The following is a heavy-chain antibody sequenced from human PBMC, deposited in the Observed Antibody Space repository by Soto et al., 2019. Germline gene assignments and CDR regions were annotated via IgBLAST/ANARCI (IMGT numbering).Heavy chain of an antibody. CDR1: GFTFGDYS. V-gene: IGHV3-49*04. CDR2: IRSNAFGGTT. J-gene: IGHJ4*02. Sequence: SLRLSCTASGFTFGDYSMSWVRQAPGKGLEWVGSIRSNAFGGTTAYAASVKGRFTISREDSKSIAYLQVNSLKTEDTAVYYCTRGYGSPFDFWGQGTLVTVSS. CDR3: TRGYGSPFDF. D-gene: IGHD6-13*01.